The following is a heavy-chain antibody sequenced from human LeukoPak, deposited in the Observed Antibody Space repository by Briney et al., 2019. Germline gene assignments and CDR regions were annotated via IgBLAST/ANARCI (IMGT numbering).Heavy chain of an antibody. Sequence: PGGSLRLFCAASGFTFSTYAMSWVRQAPGKGLECVSALSGNGNTIYYADSVKGRFTISRDNSKNTLSLQMNGLRAEDTAVYYCAKALYGGHDYWGQGTLVTVSS. CDR3: AKALYGGHDY. D-gene: IGHD4-23*01. J-gene: IGHJ4*02. CDR2: LSGNGNTI. CDR1: GFTFSTYA. V-gene: IGHV3-23*01.